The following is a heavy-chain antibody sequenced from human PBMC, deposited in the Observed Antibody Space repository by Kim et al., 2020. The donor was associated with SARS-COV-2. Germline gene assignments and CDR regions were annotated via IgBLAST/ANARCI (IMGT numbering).Heavy chain of an antibody. CDR1: GFSVSSFY. CDR3: VRSNYYHPMDV. J-gene: IGHJ6*02. D-gene: IGHD1-26*01. V-gene: IGHV3-53*01. Sequence: GGSLRLSCAASGFSVSSFYMSWVRQAPGKGLEWVSSIYSAGGTYYADSVKGRFSISRDNLNNTVYLHMNSLRAEDTAVYHCVRSNYYHPMDVWGQGTTIAVSS. CDR2: IYSAGGT.